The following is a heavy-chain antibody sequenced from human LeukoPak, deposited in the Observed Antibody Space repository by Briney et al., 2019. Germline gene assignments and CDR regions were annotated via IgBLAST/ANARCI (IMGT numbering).Heavy chain of an antibody. D-gene: IGHD3-10*01. CDR1: GFTFSSYA. Sequence: QAGGSLRLSCAASGFTFSSYAMSWVRRAPGKGLEWVSGISWNSGSIGYADSVKGRFTISRDNAKNSLYLQMNSLRAEDTALYYCAKDIGPYYLNWFDPWGQGTLVTVSS. J-gene: IGHJ5*02. CDR2: ISWNSGSI. V-gene: IGHV3-9*01. CDR3: AKDIGPYYLNWFDP.